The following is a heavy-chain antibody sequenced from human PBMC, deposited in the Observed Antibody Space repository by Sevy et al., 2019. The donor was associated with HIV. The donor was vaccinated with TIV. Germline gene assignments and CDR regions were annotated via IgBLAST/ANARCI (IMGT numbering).Heavy chain of an antibody. CDR1: GFTFRTSG. CDR2: ISYDEAHK. Sequence: GGSLRPSCVTSGFTFRTSGMHWVRQSPGKGLEWVAIISYDEAHKNYADSVRGRFSISKDNSKNTLYLQMSSLKTEDTAVYYCAKDYSAGITFVRGAYRARGDYFDYWGQGTQVTVSS. J-gene: IGHJ4*02. CDR3: AKDYSAGITFVRGAYRARGDYFDY. V-gene: IGHV3-30*18. D-gene: IGHD3-10*01.